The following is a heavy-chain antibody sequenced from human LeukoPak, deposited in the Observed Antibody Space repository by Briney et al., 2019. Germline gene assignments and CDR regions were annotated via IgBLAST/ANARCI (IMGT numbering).Heavy chain of an antibody. V-gene: IGHV4-59*08. CDR3: ARHWLDSGTPDRFDY. CDR1: GASISPHY. CDR2: IYYSGST. D-gene: IGHD3-10*01. Sequence: SETLSLTCTVSGASISPHYWTWIRQAPGRGLEWIGYIYYSGSTNYNPSLKSRVTISVDTSKNQFSLKLSSVTAADTAVYYCARHWLDSGTPDRFDYWGQGTLVTVSS. J-gene: IGHJ4*02.